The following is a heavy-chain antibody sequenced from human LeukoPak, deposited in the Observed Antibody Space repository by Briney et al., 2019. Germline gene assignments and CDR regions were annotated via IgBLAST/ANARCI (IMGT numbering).Heavy chain of an antibody. Sequence: PGGSLRLSCAASGFTFSSYGMHWVRQAPGKGLEWVAVISYDGSNKYYADSVKGRFTISRDNSKNTLYLQMNSLRAEDTAVYYCAKDLLRLGYFDYWGQGTLVTVSS. D-gene: IGHD3-16*01. CDR2: ISYDGSNK. CDR1: GFTFSSYG. CDR3: AKDLLRLGYFDY. J-gene: IGHJ4*02. V-gene: IGHV3-30*18.